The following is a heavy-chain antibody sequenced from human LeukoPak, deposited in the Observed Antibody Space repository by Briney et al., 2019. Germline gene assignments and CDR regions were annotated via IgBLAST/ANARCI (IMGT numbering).Heavy chain of an antibody. CDR2: LYNSGST. CDR3: ARVGYFDWLLDY. V-gene: IGHV4-30-4*01. J-gene: IGHJ4*02. CDR1: GDSISSGDYY. D-gene: IGHD3-9*01. Sequence: SQTLSLTCTVSGDSISSGDYYWSWIRQPPGKGLEWIGYLYNSGSTYYNPSLKSRVTISVDTSKNQFSLKLSSVTAADTAVYYCARVGYFDWLLDYWGQGTLVTVSS.